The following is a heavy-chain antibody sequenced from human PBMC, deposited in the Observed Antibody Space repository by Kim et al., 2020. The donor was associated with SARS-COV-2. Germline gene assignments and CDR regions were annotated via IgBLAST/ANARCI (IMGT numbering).Heavy chain of an antibody. J-gene: IGHJ4*02. V-gene: IGHV4-34*01. CDR2: INHSGST. Sequence: SETLSLTCAVYGGSFSGYYWSWIRQPPGKGLEWIGEINHSGSTNYNPSLKSRVTISVDTSKNQFSLKLSSVTAADTAVYYCARAPQLRFLNYWGQGTLVT. CDR1: GGSFSGYY. D-gene: IGHD3-10*01. CDR3: ARAPQLRFLNY.